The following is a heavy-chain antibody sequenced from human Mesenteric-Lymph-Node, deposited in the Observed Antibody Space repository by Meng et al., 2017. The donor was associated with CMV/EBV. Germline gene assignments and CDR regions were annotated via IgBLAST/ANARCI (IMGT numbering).Heavy chain of an antibody. CDR1: GGTFSSYA. D-gene: IGHD6-6*01. V-gene: IGHV1-69*10. Sequence: SVKVSCKASGGTFSSYAISWVRQAPGQGLEWMGGIIPILGIANYAQKFQGRVTITADKSTSTAYMELSSLRSEDTAVYYCARDLEYSSASGTGYWGQGTLVTVSS. CDR3: ARDLEYSSASGTGY. J-gene: IGHJ4*02. CDR2: IIPILGIA.